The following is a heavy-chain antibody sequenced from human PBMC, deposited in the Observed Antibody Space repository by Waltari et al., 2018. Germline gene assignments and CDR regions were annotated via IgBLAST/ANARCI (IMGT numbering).Heavy chain of an antibody. D-gene: IGHD4-17*01. CDR1: GFIFRSHG. J-gene: IGHJ3*01. Sequence: VQLLESGGGVVQPGGSLRLSCAASGFIFRSHGMHGVRQITGKGLEWVAFISCDGKKIFDADSVRGRFTISRDNSNNIVFLQMNSLRPEDSGVYYCAKDGDYSLTEYDAFDVWGQGTVVTVSP. CDR2: ISCDGKKI. V-gene: IGHV3-30*02. CDR3: AKDGDYSLTEYDAFDV.